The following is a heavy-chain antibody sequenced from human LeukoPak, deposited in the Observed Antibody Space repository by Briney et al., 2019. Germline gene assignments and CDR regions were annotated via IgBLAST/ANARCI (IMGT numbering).Heavy chain of an antibody. CDR2: IHHTESA. D-gene: IGHD1-26*01. J-gene: IGHJ1*01. V-gene: IGHV4-31*03. Sequence: SQTLSLTCTVSGGSISSGTYYWAWIRQRPGKGLEWIGFIHHTESAFCNPSLKSRVTISVDTSQNQVSLNLHSLTAADTAVYYCATSSSYYCYHWGQGTLVTVSS. CDR3: ATSSSYYCYH. CDR1: GGSISSGTYY.